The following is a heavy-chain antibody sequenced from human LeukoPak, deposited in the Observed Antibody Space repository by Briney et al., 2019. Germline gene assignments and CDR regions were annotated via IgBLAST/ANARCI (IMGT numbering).Heavy chain of an antibody. Sequence: GGSPRLSCAASGFTFSSYAMNWVRQAPGKGLEWVSAISGSGGSTYYTDSVKGRFTISRDNSKNTLYLQMNSLRAEDTAVYYCAKDRGVHYYGSERGLYNWFDPWGQGTLVTVSS. D-gene: IGHD3-10*01. CDR1: GFTFSSYA. CDR2: ISGSGGST. J-gene: IGHJ5*02. V-gene: IGHV3-23*01. CDR3: AKDRGVHYYGSERGLYNWFDP.